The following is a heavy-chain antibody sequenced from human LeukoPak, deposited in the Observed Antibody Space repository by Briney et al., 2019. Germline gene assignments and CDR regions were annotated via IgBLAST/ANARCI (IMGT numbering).Heavy chain of an antibody. D-gene: IGHD4-17*01. Sequence: SETLSLTCAVSDDSLSSHYWTWIRQPPGKGLEWIGYISYIGRTNYNPSLKSRVTISIDTSKNQFSLKLTSVTAADTAVYYCARDLVTVTKGFDIWGQGTMVSVSS. CDR1: DDSLSSHY. CDR2: ISYIGRT. CDR3: ARDLVTVTKGFDI. V-gene: IGHV4-59*11. J-gene: IGHJ3*02.